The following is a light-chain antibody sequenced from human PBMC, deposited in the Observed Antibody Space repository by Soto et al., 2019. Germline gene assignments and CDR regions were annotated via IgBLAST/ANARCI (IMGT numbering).Light chain of an antibody. J-gene: IGKJ3*01. V-gene: IGKV1-9*01. CDR1: QGLNTN. CDR3: QQSNNYFT. CDR2: GAS. Sequence: IQLTQSPSSLSASVGDRVTITCRASQGLNTNLAWYQQKPGKAPKLLIYGASTLQKGVPLRFSGNGSGTDFTLTISSLQPEEFATYYCQQSNNYFTFGPGTKVDIK.